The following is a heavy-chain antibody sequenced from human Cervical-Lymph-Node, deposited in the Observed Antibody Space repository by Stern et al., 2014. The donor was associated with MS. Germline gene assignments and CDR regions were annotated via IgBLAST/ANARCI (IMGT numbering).Heavy chain of an antibody. CDR3: AAGGAYYDTVAYHFVGNRYFDY. V-gene: IGHV4-59*07. CDR2: VYNDGRT. Sequence: QVQLQESGPGLVKPSDTLSLTCAVSGVSISNFFWTWIRQPPAKGLEWIASVYNDGRTNYNPSLQSRVTISIDTSKKQFSLKPSSVTAADTAVYYCAAGGAYYDTVAYHFVGNRYFDYWGQGTLVAVSS. J-gene: IGHJ4*02. D-gene: IGHD3-22*01. CDR1: GVSISNFF.